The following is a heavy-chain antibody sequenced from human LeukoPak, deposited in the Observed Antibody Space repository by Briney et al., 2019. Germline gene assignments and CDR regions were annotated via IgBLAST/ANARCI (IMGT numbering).Heavy chain of an antibody. Sequence: SETLSLTCTVSGGSISSSSYYWSWIRQPAGKGLEWIGRIYTSGSTNYNPSLKSRVTMSVDTSKNQFSLKLSSVTAADTAVYYCARDGSGSYLSPWGQGTLVTVSS. CDR3: ARDGSGSYLSP. D-gene: IGHD1-26*01. CDR1: GGSISSSSYY. CDR2: IYTSGST. V-gene: IGHV4-61*02. J-gene: IGHJ5*02.